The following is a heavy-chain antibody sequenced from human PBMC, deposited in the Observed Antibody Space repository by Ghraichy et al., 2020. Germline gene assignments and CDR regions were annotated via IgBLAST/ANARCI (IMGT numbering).Heavy chain of an antibody. Sequence: GSLRLSCTVSGGSISSSSYYWGWIRQPPGKGLEWIGSIYYSGSNYYNPSLKSRVTISVDTSKNQFSLKLSSVTAADTAVYYCARLRGYSGYDPDYWGQGTLVTVSS. V-gene: IGHV4-39*01. J-gene: IGHJ4*02. CDR3: ARLRGYSGYDPDY. D-gene: IGHD5-12*01. CDR2: IYYSGSN. CDR1: GGSISSSSYY.